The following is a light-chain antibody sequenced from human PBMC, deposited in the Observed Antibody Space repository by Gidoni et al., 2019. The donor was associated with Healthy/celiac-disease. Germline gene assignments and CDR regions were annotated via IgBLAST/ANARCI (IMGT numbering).Light chain of an antibody. J-gene: IGKJ3*01. CDR3: QQPEGT. CDR2: DAS. V-gene: IGKV3-11*01. CDR1: QSVSSY. Sequence: EIVLPQSPATLSLSPGERATLSCRASQSVSSYLAWYQQKPGQAPRLLIYDASNRATGIPARFSGSGSGTDFTLTISSLEPEDFAVYYCQQPEGTFGPGTKVDIK.